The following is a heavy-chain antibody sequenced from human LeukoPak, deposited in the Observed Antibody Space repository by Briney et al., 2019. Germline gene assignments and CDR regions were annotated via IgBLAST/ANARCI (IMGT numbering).Heavy chain of an antibody. CDR3: AKDTASGEPPYFDY. J-gene: IGHJ4*02. Sequence: GGSLRLSCAASGFTFNSYTMSWVRQAPGKGLEWVSAISGSGGSTYYADSVKGRFTISRDSSKNTLYLQMNSLRAEDTAVYYCAKDTASGEPPYFDYWGQGTLVTVSS. CDR1: GFTFNSYT. CDR2: ISGSGGST. D-gene: IGHD4-17*01. V-gene: IGHV3-23*01.